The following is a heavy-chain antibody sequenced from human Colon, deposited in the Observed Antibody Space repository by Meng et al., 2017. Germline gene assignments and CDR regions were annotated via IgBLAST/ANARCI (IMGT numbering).Heavy chain of an antibody. J-gene: IGHJ4*02. CDR3: ASWAGGSGSYAVFDY. CDR2: VNTDGTST. CDR1: GLTFSNYW. Sequence: GGSLRLSCAAPGLTFSNYWFHWVRQVPGMGLEWVSRVNTDGTSTVYADSVQGRFTISRDNANNAVYLQMNNLGVEDTAVYYCASWAGGSGSYAVFDYWGQGTLVTVSS. V-gene: IGHV3-74*01. D-gene: IGHD3-10*01.